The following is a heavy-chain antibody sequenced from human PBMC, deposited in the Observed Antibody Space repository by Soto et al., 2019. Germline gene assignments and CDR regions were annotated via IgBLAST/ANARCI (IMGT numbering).Heavy chain of an antibody. V-gene: IGHV2-5*02. CDR2: IYWDEDK. CDR3: AHRPRGYAYYFDY. D-gene: IGHD5-12*01. J-gene: IGHJ4*02. CDR1: GFSLSTRGVA. Sequence: QITLKESGPTLVKPTQTLTLTCTFSGFSLSTRGVAVGWFRQPPGKALAWLALIYWDEDKWYSPPLKSRLTTTDDPSENQVVLTMTNMDPVDTAAYCCAHRPRGYAYYFDYWGQGTLVSVSS.